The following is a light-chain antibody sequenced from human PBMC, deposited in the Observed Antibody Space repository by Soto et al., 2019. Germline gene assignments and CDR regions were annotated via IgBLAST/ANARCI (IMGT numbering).Light chain of an antibody. CDR3: QQYNSYPWT. V-gene: IGKV1-5*01. CDR2: DAS. Sequence: DIQMTQSPSTLSASVGDRVTITCRASQSVRSWLAWYQQKPGKAPKVLIYDASSLESGVPSSFSGSGSGTEFPLTISSLQPDDFATYYCQQYNSYPWTFGQGTKVEIK. CDR1: QSVRSW. J-gene: IGKJ1*01.